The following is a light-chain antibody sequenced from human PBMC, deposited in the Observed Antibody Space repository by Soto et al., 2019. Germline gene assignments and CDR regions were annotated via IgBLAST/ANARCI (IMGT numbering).Light chain of an antibody. V-gene: IGKV3-20*01. J-gene: IGKJ1*01. CDR1: QSVSSSY. Sequence: ETVMTQSPGTLSVSLGERATLSCRASQSVSSSYLAWYQQKPGQAPRLLIYGASSRATGIPDRFSGSGSGTDFTLTISRLEPEDFAVYYCQQYGSSPPTWTFGQGTKVDIK. CDR2: GAS. CDR3: QQYGSSPPTWT.